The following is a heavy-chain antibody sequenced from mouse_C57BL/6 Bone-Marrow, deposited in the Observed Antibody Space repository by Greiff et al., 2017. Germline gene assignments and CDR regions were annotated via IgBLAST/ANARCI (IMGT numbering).Heavy chain of an antibody. D-gene: IGHD2-1*01. CDR3: ARHYGNFPVAY. CDR2: IYPSDSET. J-gene: IGHJ3*01. CDR1: GYTFTSYW. V-gene: IGHV1-61*01. Sequence: VQLQQSGAELVRPGSSVKLSCKASGYTFTSYWMDWVKQRPGQGLEWIGNIYPSDSETHYNQKFKDKATLTVDKSSSTAYMQLSSLTSEDSAVYYCARHYGNFPVAYWGQGTLVTVSA.